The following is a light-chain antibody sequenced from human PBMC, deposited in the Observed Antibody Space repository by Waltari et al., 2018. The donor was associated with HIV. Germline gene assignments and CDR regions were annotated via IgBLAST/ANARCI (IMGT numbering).Light chain of an antibody. CDR3: QSIDSGGTFV. J-gene: IGLJ1*01. Sequence: SYELTQPLSVSVSPGQTARITCSGDTLAKQYAYWYQQKPGQAPQLVMYQDIERPSGIPERFSGSSSGTAVTLTISRVQAADEADYYCQSIDSGGTFVFGTGTKVTVL. CDR1: TLAKQY. V-gene: IGLV3-25*03. CDR2: QDI.